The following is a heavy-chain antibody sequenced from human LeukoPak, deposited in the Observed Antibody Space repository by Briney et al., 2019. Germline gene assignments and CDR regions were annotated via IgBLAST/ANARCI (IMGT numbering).Heavy chain of an antibody. CDR1: GYSFTSYW. V-gene: IGHV5-51*01. CDR3: AIFDFLFGEIDNWFDP. J-gene: IGHJ5*02. Sequence: GESLKISCKGSGYSFTSYWIGWVRQMPGKGLEWMGIIYPGDSDTRYSPSFQGQVTISADKSVSTAYLQWSSLKASDTAMYYCAIFDFLFGEIDNWFDPWGQGTLVTVSS. D-gene: IGHD3-16*01. CDR2: IYPGDSDT.